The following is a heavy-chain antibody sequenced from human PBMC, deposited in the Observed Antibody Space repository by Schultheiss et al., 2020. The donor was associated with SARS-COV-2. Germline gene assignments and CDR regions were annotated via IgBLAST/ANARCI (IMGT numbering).Heavy chain of an antibody. Sequence: GGSLRLSCKGSGYSFISHWIGWVRQMPGKGLEWMGNINPGDSDTRYSPSFQGQVTISADKSISTAYLQWSSLKASDTAMYYCASGNSYGLFDYWGQGTLVTVSS. CDR3: ASGNSYGLFDY. CDR2: INPGDSDT. D-gene: IGHD5-18*01. J-gene: IGHJ4*02. CDR1: GYSFISHW. V-gene: IGHV5-51*01.